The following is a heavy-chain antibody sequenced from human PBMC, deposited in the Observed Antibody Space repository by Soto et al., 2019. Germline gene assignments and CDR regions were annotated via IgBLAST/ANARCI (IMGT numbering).Heavy chain of an antibody. J-gene: IGHJ3*01. Sequence: EVQLLESGGGLVQPGGSLTLSCAASGFTFSSYAMSWLRQAPGKGLEWVSAIDGTGDNTHYADSVKGWFTFSRDNSRNTLYLQMNGLRTEDTALYYCAKQVTGWFNDAFDVWGQGTLVTVSS. D-gene: IGHD6-19*01. V-gene: IGHV3-23*01. CDR2: IDGTGDNT. CDR3: AKQVTGWFNDAFDV. CDR1: GFTFSSYA.